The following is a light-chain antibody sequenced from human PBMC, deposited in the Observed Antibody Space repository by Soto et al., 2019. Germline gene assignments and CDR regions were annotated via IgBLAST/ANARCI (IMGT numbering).Light chain of an antibody. CDR3: QQRSNWPQLT. J-gene: IGKJ4*01. CDR2: DAS. Sequence: EIVLTQSPATLSLSPGERATLSCRASQSVSSYLAWYQQKPGQAPRLLIYDASNRATGIPARFSGSGSGTDCTLTISSLEPEDFAVYYCQQRSNWPQLTFGGGTKVEIK. CDR1: QSVSSY. V-gene: IGKV3-11*01.